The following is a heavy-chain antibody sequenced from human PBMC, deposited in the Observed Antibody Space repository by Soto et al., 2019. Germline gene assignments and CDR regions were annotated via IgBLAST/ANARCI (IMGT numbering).Heavy chain of an antibody. CDR2: ISAYNGNT. Sequence: ASVKVSCKASGYTFTSYGISWARQAPGQGLEWMGWISAYNGNTNYAQKLQGRVTMTTDTSTSTAYMELRSLRSDDTAVYYCARDRYAVDTAMGLWDYWGQGTLVTVSS. V-gene: IGHV1-18*01. D-gene: IGHD5-18*01. CDR3: ARDRYAVDTAMGLWDY. J-gene: IGHJ4*02. CDR1: GYTFTSYG.